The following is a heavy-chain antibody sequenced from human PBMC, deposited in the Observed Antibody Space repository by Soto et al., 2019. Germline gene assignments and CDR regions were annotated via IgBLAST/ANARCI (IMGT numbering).Heavy chain of an antibody. V-gene: IGHV3-48*03. CDR1: GFTFSSYE. J-gene: IGHJ4*02. CDR2: MSSSGSTI. D-gene: IGHD3-22*01. Sequence: EVQLVESGGGLVQPGGSLRLSCAASGFTFSSYEMNWVRQAPGKGLEWVSYMSSSGSTIYYADSVKGRFTISRDNARNSLYVQMNSLRAEDTAVYYCARGQYYYDSSGFGLGYWGQGTLVTVFS. CDR3: ARGQYYYDSSGFGLGY.